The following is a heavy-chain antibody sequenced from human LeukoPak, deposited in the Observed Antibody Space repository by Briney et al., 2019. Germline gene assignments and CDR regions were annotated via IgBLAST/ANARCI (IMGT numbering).Heavy chain of an antibody. CDR1: GGSFSGYY. V-gene: IGHV4-59*12. D-gene: IGHD1-1*01. J-gene: IGHJ4*02. CDR2: IYSSGTT. CDR3: ARRISRWNVYIDK. Sequence: TSETLSLTCTVSGGSFSGYYWSWIRQTPGKGLEWIGYIYSSGTTNYNRSLQSRVTISLDTPKNQFSLSVTSVTAADTAMYFCARRISRWNVYIDKWGQGIQVTVSS.